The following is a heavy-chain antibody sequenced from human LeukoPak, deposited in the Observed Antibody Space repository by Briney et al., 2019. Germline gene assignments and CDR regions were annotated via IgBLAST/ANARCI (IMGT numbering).Heavy chain of an antibody. J-gene: IGHJ4*02. CDR3: ARDLPLTVTTSDY. D-gene: IGHD4-17*01. Sequence: ASVEVSCKASGYTFTGYYMHWVRQAPGQGLEWMGWINPNSGGTNYAQKFQGRVTMTRDTSISTAYMELSRLRSDDTAVYYCARDLPLTVTTSDYWGQGTLVTVSS. CDR1: GYTFTGYY. CDR2: INPNSGGT. V-gene: IGHV1-2*02.